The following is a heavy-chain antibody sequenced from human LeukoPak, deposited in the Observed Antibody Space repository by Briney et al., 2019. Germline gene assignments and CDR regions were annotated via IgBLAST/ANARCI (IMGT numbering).Heavy chain of an antibody. CDR3: ARGHIATAGTVFDY. D-gene: IGHD6-13*01. V-gene: IGHV4-34*01. CDR2: INHRGST. Sequence: SETLSLTCGVHGGSFSGFYWSWIRQSPGKGLGWIGEINHRGSTSYNPSLKSRVTISIDTSKNQFSLNLSSVTAADTAVYYCARGHIATAGTVFDYWGQGTLVTVSS. J-gene: IGHJ4*02. CDR1: GGSFSGFY.